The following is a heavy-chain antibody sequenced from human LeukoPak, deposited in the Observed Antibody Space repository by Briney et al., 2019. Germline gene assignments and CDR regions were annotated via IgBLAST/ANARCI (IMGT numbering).Heavy chain of an antibody. CDR1: GFTFGNYA. J-gene: IGHJ4*02. CDR2: ISGSGGST. D-gene: IGHD2/OR15-2a*01. V-gene: IGHV3-23*01. Sequence: GGSLRLSCAASGFTFGNYAMNWVRQAPGKGLEWVSAISGSGGSTYYADSVKGRFTISRDNSKNTLYLQMNSLRAEDTAVYYCRYFLPHFDYWGQGTLVTVSS. CDR3: RYFLPHFDY.